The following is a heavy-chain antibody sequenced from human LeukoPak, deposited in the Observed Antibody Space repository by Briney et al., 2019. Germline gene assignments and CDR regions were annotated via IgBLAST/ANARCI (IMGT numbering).Heavy chain of an antibody. Sequence: PGGSLRLSCAASGFTFSNAWMSWVRQAPGKGLELVSALSVSGTGTHYSDSVKGRFTISRDNSKNTLNLQMNRLRAEDTAVYYCAKGVYQFYGSGSYTLDFWGQGTQVTVSS. CDR3: AKGVYQFYGSGSYTLDF. D-gene: IGHD3-10*01. V-gene: IGHV3-23*01. J-gene: IGHJ4*02. CDR1: GFTFSNAW. CDR2: LSVSGTGT.